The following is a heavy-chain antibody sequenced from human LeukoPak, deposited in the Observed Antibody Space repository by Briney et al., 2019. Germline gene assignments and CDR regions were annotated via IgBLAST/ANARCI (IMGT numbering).Heavy chain of an antibody. J-gene: IGHJ4*02. CDR3: ASGPYPAAGTDHQFDY. CDR1: GASISSYY. Sequence: SETLSLTCTVSGASISSYYWSWIRQPPGKGLEWIGHIYYRGSTNYNPSLKSRVTISVDTSKNQFSLRLSSVTAADTAVYYCASGPYPAAGTDHQFDYWGQGTLVTVSS. D-gene: IGHD6-13*01. CDR2: IYYRGST. V-gene: IGHV4-59*01.